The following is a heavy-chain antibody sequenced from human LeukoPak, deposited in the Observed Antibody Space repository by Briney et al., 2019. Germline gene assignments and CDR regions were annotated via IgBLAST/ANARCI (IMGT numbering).Heavy chain of an antibody. V-gene: IGHV1-8*01. CDR1: GYTFTSYD. J-gene: IGHJ6*03. CDR2: MNPNIGNT. CDR3: ARARGVRGVIITSYYYYYMDV. Sequence: ASVKVSCKASGYTFTSYDINWVRQATGQGLEWMGWMNPNIGNTGYAQKFQGRVTMTRNTSISTAYMELSSLRSEDTAVYYCARARGVRGVIITSYYYYYMDVWGKGPTVTISS. D-gene: IGHD3-10*01.